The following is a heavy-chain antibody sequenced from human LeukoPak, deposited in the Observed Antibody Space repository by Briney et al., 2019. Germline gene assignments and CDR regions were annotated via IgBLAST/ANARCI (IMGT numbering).Heavy chain of an antibody. Sequence: PGGSLRPSCAASGFTFSSYSMNWVRQAPGKGLEWVSSISSSSSYIYYADSVKGRFTISRDNAKNSLYLQMNSLRAEDTAVYYCARGFVDTAMAHFDYWGQGTLVAVSS. CDR3: ARGFVDTAMAHFDY. CDR1: GFTFSSYS. J-gene: IGHJ4*02. CDR2: ISSSSSYI. V-gene: IGHV3-21*01. D-gene: IGHD5-18*01.